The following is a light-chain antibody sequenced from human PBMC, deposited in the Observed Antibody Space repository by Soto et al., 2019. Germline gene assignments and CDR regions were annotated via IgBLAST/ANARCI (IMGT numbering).Light chain of an antibody. CDR3: QSYDSSLSGSV. Sequence: QPVLTQPPSVSGAPGQRVTISCTGSSSNIGAIYDVHWYQQVPGTAPKVLIFGNNKRPSGVPDRFSGSKSGTSASLAITGLQAEDEADYYCQSYDSSLSGSVFGGGTKLTVL. CDR1: SSNIGAIYD. J-gene: IGLJ3*02. CDR2: GNN. V-gene: IGLV1-40*01.